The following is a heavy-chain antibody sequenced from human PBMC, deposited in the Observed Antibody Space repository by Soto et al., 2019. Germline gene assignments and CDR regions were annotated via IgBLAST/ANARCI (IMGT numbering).Heavy chain of an antibody. Sequence: EVQLVESGGGLVQPGGSLRLSCAASGFTFSSYSMNWVRQAPGKGLEWVSYISSSSSTIYYADSVKGRFTISRDNAKNSVYLTKNRLRAEDTAVYYCARLEESIAAAGNNYWGQGTLVTVSS. D-gene: IGHD6-13*01. CDR3: ARLEESIAAAGNNY. J-gene: IGHJ4*02. CDR1: GFTFSSYS. CDR2: ISSSSSTI. V-gene: IGHV3-48*01.